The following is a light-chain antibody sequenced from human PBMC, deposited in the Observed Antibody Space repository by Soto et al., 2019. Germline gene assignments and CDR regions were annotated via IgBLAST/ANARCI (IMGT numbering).Light chain of an antibody. CDR2: GTS. J-gene: IGKJ4*01. CDR3: QQYEIVPLT. CDR1: QHIRTF. Sequence: DVQLTQSPSSLSASVGDTVTINCQASQHIRTFLNWYQVKPGMAPRLLIYGTSNLQIGVPSRFSGRGSGTYFTLTITSLQPADFATYFCQQYEIVPLTVGGGTKVEI. V-gene: IGKV1-33*01.